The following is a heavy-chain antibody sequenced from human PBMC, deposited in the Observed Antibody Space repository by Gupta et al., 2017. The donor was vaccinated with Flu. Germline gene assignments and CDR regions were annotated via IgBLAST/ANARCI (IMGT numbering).Heavy chain of an antibody. CDR1: GYRFTTYW. D-gene: IGHD3-9*01. J-gene: IGHJ4*02. V-gene: IGHV5-51*01. Sequence: EVQLVQSGAEVKKPGESVKISCKASGYRFTTYWIGWVRQMPGKGLEWMGVIWPGDSETRYSPSLQGQLTISPDKSISTAYLQWSSLQASDTAIYYCARWNFDRVSGTAYYFDLWGQGTPVTVSS. CDR2: IWPGDSET. CDR3: ARWNFDRVSGTAYYFDL.